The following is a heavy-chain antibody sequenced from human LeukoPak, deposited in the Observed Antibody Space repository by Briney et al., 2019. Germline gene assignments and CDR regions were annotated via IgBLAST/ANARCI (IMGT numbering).Heavy chain of an antibody. CDR2: INHSGST. V-gene: IGHV4-34*01. D-gene: IGHD2-2*01. Sequence: SETLSLTCAVYGGSFSGYYWSWIRQPPGKGLEWIGEINHSGSTNYNPSLKSRVTISVDTSMNQFSLKLSSVTAADTAVYYCARGLVRYCSSTSCSHRPSLSMDVWGKGTTVTVSS. CDR1: GGSFSGYY. CDR3: ARGLVRYCSSTSCSHRPSLSMDV. J-gene: IGHJ6*03.